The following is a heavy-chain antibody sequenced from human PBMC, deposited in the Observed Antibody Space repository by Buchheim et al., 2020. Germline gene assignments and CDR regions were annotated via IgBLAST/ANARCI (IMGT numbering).Heavy chain of an antibody. J-gene: IGHJ6*02. CDR2: IKQDGSDN. D-gene: IGHD4-11*01. V-gene: IGHV3-7*02. CDR3: ARMYSNRGDYFYFGMDL. CDR1: GFTFSSYW. Sequence: EVQLVESGGGLVQPGGSLRLSCAASGFTFSSYWMTWVRQAPGKGLEWVANIKQDGSDNDYVDSVKGRFAIPRDNARDSLYLQMNSLRAEDTAVYYCARMYSNRGDYFYFGMDLWGQGTT.